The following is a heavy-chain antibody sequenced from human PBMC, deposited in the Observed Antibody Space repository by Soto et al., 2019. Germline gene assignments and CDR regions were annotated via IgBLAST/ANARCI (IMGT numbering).Heavy chain of an antibody. Sequence: QVEVVESGGGVVQPGRSLSLSCAASGFTFINFAWPGVRQAPGRGWGWVAGISYDGSTIYYVDSVKGRFTVSRDNSKNTLYLHMSSLRADDTAVYSCAKGPWHLAHGHYFDYWGQGTLVTVSS. CDR1: GFTFINFA. D-gene: IGHD5-12*01. J-gene: IGHJ4*02. CDR2: ISYDGSTI. CDR3: AKGPWHLAHGHYFDY. V-gene: IGHV3-30*18.